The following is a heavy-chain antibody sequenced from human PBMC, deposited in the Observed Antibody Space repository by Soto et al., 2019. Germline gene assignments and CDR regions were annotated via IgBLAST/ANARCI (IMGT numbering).Heavy chain of an antibody. V-gene: IGHV3-11*01. CDR1: GFTFTDFH. D-gene: IGHD3-10*02. CDR2: IIQSGGYE. J-gene: IGHJ4*02. Sequence: QVHLVETGGGLVKPGGSLRLSCAASGFTFTDFHMAWIRRAPGKGLEWVSNIIQSGGYEFYADSVKGRFTVSRDNAKXXXXXXXXXXXXXXXXXXXXXXGXPAMYGATGHFDYWGQGSLVTVSS. CDR3: XXGXPAMYGATGHFDY.